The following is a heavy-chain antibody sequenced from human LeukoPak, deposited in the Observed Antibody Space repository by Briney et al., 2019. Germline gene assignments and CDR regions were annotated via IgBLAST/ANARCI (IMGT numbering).Heavy chain of an antibody. Sequence: GGSLRLSCAASGFSFSSYAMNWVRQAPGKGLEWVSVISGSGGSTDYADSVKGRFTISRDNSKNTLYLQMNSLRAEDTAVYYCAKGGSAGDDAFDIWGQGTMVTVSS. D-gene: IGHD6-19*01. CDR1: GFSFSSYA. CDR2: ISGSGGST. J-gene: IGHJ3*02. CDR3: AKGGSAGDDAFDI. V-gene: IGHV3-23*01.